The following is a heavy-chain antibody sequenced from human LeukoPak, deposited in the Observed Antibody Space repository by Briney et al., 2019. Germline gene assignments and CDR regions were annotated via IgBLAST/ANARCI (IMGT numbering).Heavy chain of an antibody. V-gene: IGHV1-2*06. CDR1: GYTFTDFY. J-gene: IGHJ5*02. Sequence: ASVKVSCKASGYTFTDFYIHWVRQAPGQGLEWMGLIHPNTGDTYFAQKFQGRVTMTRDPSISTAYMELNRLTSDDPAVYYRARDYSGSYNHWAQGTLVTISS. D-gene: IGHD1-26*01. CDR2: IHPNTGDT. CDR3: ARDYSGSYNH.